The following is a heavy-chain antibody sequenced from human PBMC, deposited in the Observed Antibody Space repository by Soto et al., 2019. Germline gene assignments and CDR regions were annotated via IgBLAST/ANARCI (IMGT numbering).Heavy chain of an antibody. J-gene: IGHJ6*02. Sequence: ASVKVSCKASGYTFTSYDINWVRQATGQGLEWMGWRNPNSGNTGYAQKFQGRVTMTRNTSISTAYMELSSLRAEDTAVYYCAKDGDVLLWFGESPPSLDVWGQGTTVTVSS. CDR3: AKDGDVLLWFGESPPSLDV. CDR2: RNPNSGNT. D-gene: IGHD3-10*01. V-gene: IGHV1-8*01. CDR1: GYTFTSYD.